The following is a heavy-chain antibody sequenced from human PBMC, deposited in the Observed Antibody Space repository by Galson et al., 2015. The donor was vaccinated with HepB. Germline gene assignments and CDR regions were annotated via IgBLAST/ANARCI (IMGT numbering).Heavy chain of an antibody. CDR1: GGTFSSYA. J-gene: IGHJ5*02. Sequence: SVKVSCKASGGTFSSYAISWVRQAPGQGLEWMGGIIPIFGTANYAQKFQGRVTITADESTSTAYVELSSLRSEDTAVYYCARARFEYSSSWWFDPWGQGTLVTVSS. V-gene: IGHV1-69*13. CDR3: ARARFEYSSSWWFDP. CDR2: IIPIFGTA. D-gene: IGHD6-6*01.